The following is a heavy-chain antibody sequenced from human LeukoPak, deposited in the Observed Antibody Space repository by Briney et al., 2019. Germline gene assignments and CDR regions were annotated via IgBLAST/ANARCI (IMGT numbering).Heavy chain of an antibody. D-gene: IGHD4-11*01. CDR1: GFTFSSYG. CDR2: IRYDGSNK. Sequence: GGSLRLSCAASGFTFSSYGMHWVRQAAGKGLEWVAFIRYDGSNKYYADSVKGRFTISRDNSKNTLYLQMNSLRAEDTAVYYCAKPPTVTDDYWGQGTLVTVSS. V-gene: IGHV3-30*02. J-gene: IGHJ4*02. CDR3: AKPPTVTDDY.